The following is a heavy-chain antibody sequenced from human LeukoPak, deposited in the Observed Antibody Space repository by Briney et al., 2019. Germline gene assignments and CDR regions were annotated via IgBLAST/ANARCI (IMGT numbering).Heavy chain of an antibody. V-gene: IGHV3-66*01. Sequence: GGSLRLSCAASGFTVSSNYMSWVRQAPGKGLEWVSVIYSGGSTYYADSVKGRFTISGDNSKNTLYLQMNSLRAEDTAVYYCARYYYDSSGHPYGMDVWGQGTTVTVSS. CDR2: IYSGGST. J-gene: IGHJ6*02. D-gene: IGHD3-22*01. CDR1: GFTVSSNY. CDR3: ARYYYDSSGHPYGMDV.